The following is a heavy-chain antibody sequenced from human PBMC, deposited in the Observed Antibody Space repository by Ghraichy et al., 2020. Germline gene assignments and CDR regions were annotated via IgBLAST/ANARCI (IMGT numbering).Heavy chain of an antibody. CDR3: ARGSAVNTAMVY. D-gene: IGHD5-18*01. CDR1: GGSFSGYY. CDR2: ISHSGST. J-gene: IGHJ4*02. Sequence: SETLSLTCAVYGGSFSGYYWSWIRQPPGKGLEWIGEISHSGSTNYNPSLKSRVTISVDTSKNQFSLKLSSVTAADTAVYYCARGSAVNTAMVYWGQGTLVTVSS. V-gene: IGHV4-34*01.